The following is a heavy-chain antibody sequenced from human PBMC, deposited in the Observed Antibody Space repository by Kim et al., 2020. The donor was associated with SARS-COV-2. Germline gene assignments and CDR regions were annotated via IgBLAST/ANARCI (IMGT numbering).Heavy chain of an antibody. CDR1: GGTFSSYA. V-gene: IGHV1-69*13. D-gene: IGHD2-2*01. Sequence: SVKVSCKASGGTFSSYAISWVRQAPGQGLEWMGGIIPIFGTANYAQKFQGRVTITADESTSTAYMELSSLRSEDTAVYYCARGEQVVPAAVYYYYYGMDVWGQGTTVTVSS. CDR3: ARGEQVVPAAVYYYYYGMDV. CDR2: IIPIFGTA. J-gene: IGHJ6*02.